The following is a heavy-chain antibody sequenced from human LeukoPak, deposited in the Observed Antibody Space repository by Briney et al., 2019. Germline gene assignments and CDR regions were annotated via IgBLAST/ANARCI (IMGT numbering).Heavy chain of an antibody. Sequence: PSETLSLTCTVSGGSISSGSYYWSWIRQPAGKGLEWIGSIYYSGSTYYNPPLKSRVTISVDTSKNQFSLKLSSVTAADTAVYYCASVDSYGLLGYYYYYMDVWGKGTTVTVSS. J-gene: IGHJ6*03. CDR3: ASVDSYGLLGYYYYYMDV. CDR1: GGSISSGSYY. D-gene: IGHD5-18*01. V-gene: IGHV4-39*01. CDR2: IYYSGST.